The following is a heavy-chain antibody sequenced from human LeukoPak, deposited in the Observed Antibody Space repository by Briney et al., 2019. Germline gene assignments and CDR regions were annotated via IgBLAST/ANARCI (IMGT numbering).Heavy chain of an antibody. D-gene: IGHD2-15*01. J-gene: IGHJ4*02. CDR1: GGSISSSSYY. CDR2: IYYSGST. Sequence: SETLSLTCTVSGGSISSSSYYWGWIRQPPGKGLEWIGSIYYSGSTYYNPSLKSRVTISVDTSKNQFSLKLSSVTAADTAVYYCARRGGSPYYEEAYFDYWGQGTLVTVSS. V-gene: IGHV4-39*01. CDR3: ARRGGSPYYEEAYFDY.